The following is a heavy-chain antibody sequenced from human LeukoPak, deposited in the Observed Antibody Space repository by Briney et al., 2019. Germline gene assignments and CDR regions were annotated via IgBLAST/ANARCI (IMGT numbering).Heavy chain of an antibody. CDR3: ARESGKFDY. Sequence: GGSLRLSCVASGLPIADFAMHWVRQAPGKGLEWVSLISGDGVSTFYADSVKGRFSISRDNSKNSLSLEMNSLRTEDTAMYYCARESGKFDYWGQGTLVTVSS. V-gene: IGHV3-43*02. J-gene: IGHJ4*02. CDR2: ISGDGVST. CDR1: GLPIADFA.